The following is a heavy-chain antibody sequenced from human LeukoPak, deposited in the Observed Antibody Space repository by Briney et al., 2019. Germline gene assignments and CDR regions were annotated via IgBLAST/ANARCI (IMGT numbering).Heavy chain of an antibody. J-gene: IGHJ4*02. Sequence: ASVKVSCKASGYTFTSYYMHWVRQAPGQGLEWMGIINPSGGSTSYAQKFQGRVTMTRDMSTSTAYMELRSLRSDDTAVYYCARGGSMTTVTTVDYWGQGTLVTVSS. CDR2: INPSGGST. CDR1: GYTFTSYY. V-gene: IGHV1-46*01. D-gene: IGHD4-17*01. CDR3: ARGGSMTTVTTVDY.